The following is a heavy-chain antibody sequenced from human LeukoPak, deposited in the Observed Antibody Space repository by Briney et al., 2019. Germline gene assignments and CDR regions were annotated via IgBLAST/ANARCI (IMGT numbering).Heavy chain of an antibody. V-gene: IGHV3-23*01. Sequence: PGGSLRLSCAASGFTFSSYAMSWVRQAPGKGLEWVSAISGSGGSTYYADSVKGRFTISRGNSKNTLYLQMNSLRAEDTAVYYCPKDSYDSVGYSEIPDPFAYWAREPWSPSPQ. D-gene: IGHD3-22*01. CDR2: ISGSGGST. CDR1: GFTFSSYA. J-gene: IGHJ4*02. CDR3: PKDSYDSVGYSEIPDPFAY.